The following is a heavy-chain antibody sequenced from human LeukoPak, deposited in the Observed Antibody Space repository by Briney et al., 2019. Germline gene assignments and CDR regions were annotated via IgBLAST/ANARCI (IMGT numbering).Heavy chain of an antibody. D-gene: IGHD3-10*01. V-gene: IGHV4-59*07. J-gene: IGHJ5*02. CDR3: ARLLWFGEQNWFDP. CDR1: GDLNNSYY. Sequence: SDTLSLPCTVSGDLNNSYYGRWTRHPTGRARECIRYNYYSWCTNHNPSLKSRVTISVDTSKNQFSQKLSSVTAADTAVYYCARLLWFGEQNWFDPWGQGTLVTVSS. CDR2: NYYSWCT.